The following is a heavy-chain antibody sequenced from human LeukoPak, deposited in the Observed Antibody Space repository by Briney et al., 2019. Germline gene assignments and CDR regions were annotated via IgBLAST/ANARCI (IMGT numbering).Heavy chain of an antibody. CDR3: GRSHDSSLIACDI. Sequence: GESLKISCKGSGYRFITYWIGWVRQMPGKGLEWTGIIYPGDSDTRYSPSFQGQGTISADNSINTAYQQWSSLQASGTATDFCGRSHDSSLIACDIWGQGTMLTVPS. CDR1: GYRFITYW. V-gene: IGHV5-51*01. D-gene: IGHD3-22*01. J-gene: IGHJ3*02. CDR2: IYPGDSDT.